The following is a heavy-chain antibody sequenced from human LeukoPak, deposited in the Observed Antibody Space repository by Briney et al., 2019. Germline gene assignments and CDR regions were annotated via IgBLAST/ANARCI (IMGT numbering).Heavy chain of an antibody. J-gene: IGHJ6*03. CDR1: GFTFSSYG. CDR3: AKVSSSWSYYMDV. Sequence: GRSLRLSCAASGFTFSSYGMHWVRQAPGKGLEWVADIWYDGSNKYYADSVKGRFTISRDNSKNTLYLQMNSLRAEDTAVYYCAKVSSSWSYYMDVWGKGTTVTVSS. D-gene: IGHD6-13*01. V-gene: IGHV3-33*06. CDR2: IWYDGSNK.